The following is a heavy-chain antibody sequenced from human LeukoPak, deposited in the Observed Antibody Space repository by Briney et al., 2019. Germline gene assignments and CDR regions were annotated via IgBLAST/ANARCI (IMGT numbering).Heavy chain of an antibody. CDR2: ISSSGDNT. J-gene: IGHJ4*02. CDR1: GFTFSNNA. Sequence: GGCLRLSCAASGFTFSNNAMSWVRQAPGKGLEWVSSISSSGDNTHYADSVKGRFTISRDNSKDTLYLQMNTLRAEDTAIYYCARRGWLVNFDYWGQGTLVTVSS. V-gene: IGHV3-23*01. D-gene: IGHD6-19*01. CDR3: ARRGWLVNFDY.